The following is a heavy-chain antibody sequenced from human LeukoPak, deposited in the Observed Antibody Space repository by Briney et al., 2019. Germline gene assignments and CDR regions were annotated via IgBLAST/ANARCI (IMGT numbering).Heavy chain of an antibody. Sequence: PGESLKISCQGSGYTFTSYWIGWVRQLPGKGLEWMGIINPGDSDTRYSPSFQGQVTVSADKSVSTDSPQSSSLKASDTAMYYCARTYHSDRTGYYLDYWGQGTLVSVST. J-gene: IGHJ4*02. CDR3: ARTYHSDRTGYYLDY. D-gene: IGHD3-22*01. CDR2: INPGDSDT. V-gene: IGHV5-51*01. CDR1: GYTFTSYW.